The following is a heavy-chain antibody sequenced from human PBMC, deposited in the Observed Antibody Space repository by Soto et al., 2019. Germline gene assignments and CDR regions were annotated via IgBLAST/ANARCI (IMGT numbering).Heavy chain of an antibody. J-gene: IGHJ6*02. D-gene: IGHD2-15*01. CDR2: ISAYNGNT. CDR3: ARGAPIVVVVAATPAFYGMDV. V-gene: IGHV1-18*01. Sequence: QVQLVQYGAEVKKPGASVKVSCKASGYTFTSSGISWVRQAPGQGLEWMGWISAYNGNTNYVQKLQGRVTMTTDTSTSTAYMELRSLRSDDTAVYYCARGAPIVVVVAATPAFYGMDVWGQGTTVTVSS. CDR1: GYTFTSSG.